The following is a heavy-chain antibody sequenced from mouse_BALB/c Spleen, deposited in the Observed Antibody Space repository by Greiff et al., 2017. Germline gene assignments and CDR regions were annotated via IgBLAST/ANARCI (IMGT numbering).Heavy chain of an antibody. V-gene: IGHV14-4*02. CDR1: GFNIKDYY. CDR2: IDPENGDT. CDR3: NANVATEGYIDV. J-gene: IGHJ1*01. D-gene: IGHD1-1*01. Sequence: VQLQQSGAELVRSGASVKLSCTASGFNIKDYYMHWVKQRPEQGLEWIGWIDPENGDTEYAPKFQGKATMTADTSSNKAYLQLSSLTSENTAVYSCNANVATEGYIDVWGAGTTVTVSS.